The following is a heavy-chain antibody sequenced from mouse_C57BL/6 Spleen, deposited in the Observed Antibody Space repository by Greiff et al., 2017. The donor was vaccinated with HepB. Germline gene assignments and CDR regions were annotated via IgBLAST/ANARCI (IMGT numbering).Heavy chain of an antibody. CDR2: IYPGDGDT. Sequence: VQLVESGPELVKPGASVKISCKASGYAFSSSWMNWVKQRPGKGLEWIGRIYPGDGDTNYNGKFKGKATLTADKSSSTAYMQLSSLTSEDSAVYISDRSGRYEGYFDVWGTGTTVTVSS. CDR3: DRSGRYEGYFDV. J-gene: IGHJ1*03. D-gene: IGHD1-1*01. V-gene: IGHV1-82*01. CDR1: GYAFSSSW.